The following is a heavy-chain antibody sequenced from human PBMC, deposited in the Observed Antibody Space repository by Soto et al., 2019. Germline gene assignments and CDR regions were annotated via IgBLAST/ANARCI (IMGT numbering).Heavy chain of an antibody. J-gene: IGHJ4*02. Sequence: QVQMVQSGAEVKKAGASVKISCKASGYTFTSYYVHWVRQAPGQGLEWMGFINPSGGSATYVQKIQSRVTMTRDTSTSTVYMELGSLTSEDTAIYYCARGSSVGLEYWGQGTLVTVSS. D-gene: IGHD1-26*01. CDR3: ARGSSVGLEY. CDR1: GYTFTSYY. CDR2: INPSGGSA. V-gene: IGHV1-46*01.